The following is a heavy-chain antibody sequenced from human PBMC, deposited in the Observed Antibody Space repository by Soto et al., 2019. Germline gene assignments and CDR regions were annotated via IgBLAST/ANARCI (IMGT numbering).Heavy chain of an antibody. V-gene: IGHV1-18*04. CDR2: ISAYNGNT. D-gene: IGHD3-22*01. J-gene: IGHJ4*02. Sequence: ASVKVSCKASGYTFTSYGISWVRQAPGQGLEWMGWISAYNGNTNYAQKLQGRVTMTTDTSTSTAYMELRSLRSDDTAVYYCARDIVYYYDSSGYIFDYWGQGTLVTVSS. CDR3: ARDIVYYYDSSGYIFDY. CDR1: GYTFTSYG.